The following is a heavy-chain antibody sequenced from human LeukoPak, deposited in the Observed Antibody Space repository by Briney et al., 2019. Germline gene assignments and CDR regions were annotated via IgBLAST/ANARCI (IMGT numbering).Heavy chain of an antibody. Sequence: PSETLSLTCTVSGASISSYYWTWIRQPAGKGLDWIRRMYNSDSPNYNPSLKSRVTMSVDTSKNQVSLRLTSVTAADTAVYSCARESAVAGITALDYWGQGNLATVSS. CDR1: GASISSYY. J-gene: IGHJ4*02. CDR2: MYNSDSP. V-gene: IGHV4-4*07. D-gene: IGHD6-19*01. CDR3: ARESAVAGITALDY.